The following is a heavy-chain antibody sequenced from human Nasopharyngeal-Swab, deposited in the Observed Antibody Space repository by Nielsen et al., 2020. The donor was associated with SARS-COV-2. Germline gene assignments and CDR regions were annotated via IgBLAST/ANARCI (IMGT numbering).Heavy chain of an antibody. J-gene: IGHJ4*02. CDR1: GFTFSSYG. V-gene: IGHV3-30*18. Sequence: GGSLRLSCSASGFTFSSYGMHWVRQAPGKGLEWVAVISYDGSNKYYADSVKGRFTISRDNSKNTLYLQMNSLRAEDTAVYYCAKDLYYYDSSGYTFDYWGQGTLVTVSS. CDR3: AKDLYYYDSSGYTFDY. CDR2: ISYDGSNK. D-gene: IGHD3-22*01.